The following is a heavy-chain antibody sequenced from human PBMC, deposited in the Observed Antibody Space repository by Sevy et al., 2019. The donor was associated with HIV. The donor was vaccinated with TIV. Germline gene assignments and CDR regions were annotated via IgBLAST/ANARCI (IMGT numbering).Heavy chain of an antibody. Sequence: EGSLRLSCVASEFIFSSYSMNWVRQAPGKGLEWVAYINSGSNTKYYADSVKGRFTISRDNAKNSLNLQMNSLRDEDTAVYYCARDMDYGVIGDYWGQGTLVTVSS. D-gene: IGHD4-17*01. V-gene: IGHV3-48*02. CDR2: INSGSNTK. J-gene: IGHJ4*02. CDR3: ARDMDYGVIGDY. CDR1: EFIFSSYS.